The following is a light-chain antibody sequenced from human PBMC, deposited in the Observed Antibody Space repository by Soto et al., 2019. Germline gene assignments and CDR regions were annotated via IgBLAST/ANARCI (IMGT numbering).Light chain of an antibody. J-gene: IGLJ3*02. CDR2: EVS. CDR1: SSDIGGYNF. Sequence: QAALTQPASVSGSPGQSITISCTGSSSDIGGYNFVSWYQQHPGKAPKLMVYEVSYRPSGVSNRFSGSKSGNTASLTISGLQAEYEAEYYGGSYTTSATWVFGGGTKVTVL. CDR3: GSYTTSATWV. V-gene: IGLV2-14*01.